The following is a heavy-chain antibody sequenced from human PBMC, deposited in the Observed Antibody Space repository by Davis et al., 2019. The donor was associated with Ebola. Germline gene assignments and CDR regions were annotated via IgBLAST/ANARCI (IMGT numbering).Heavy chain of an antibody. D-gene: IGHD3-16*02. CDR3: AKLLRVNYVWGSYRYDY. CDR2: ISGSGGST. CDR1: GFTFSSYA. Sequence: GESLKISCAASGFTFSSYAMSWVRQAPGKGLEWGSAISGSGGSTYYADSVKGRFTISRDNSKNTLYLQMNSLRAEDTAVYYCAKLLRVNYVWGSYRYDYWGQGTLVTVSS. J-gene: IGHJ4*02. V-gene: IGHV3-23*01.